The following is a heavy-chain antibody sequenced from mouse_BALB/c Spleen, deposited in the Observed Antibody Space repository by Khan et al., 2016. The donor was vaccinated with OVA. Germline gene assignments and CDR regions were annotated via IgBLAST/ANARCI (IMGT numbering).Heavy chain of an antibody. Sequence: QVQLKESGPGLVAPSQSLSITCSVSGFSFSRYNIHWVRQPPGKGLEWLGMIWGGGGTDYNSTLKSRLSISKEHSESQVFLKMNSLQTDVTAMYYCARAYYRYDGYYAMDYWGQGTSVTVSS. J-gene: IGHJ4*01. CDR3: ARAYYRYDGYYAMDY. D-gene: IGHD2-14*01. V-gene: IGHV2-6-4*01. CDR2: IWGGGGT. CDR1: GFSFSRYN.